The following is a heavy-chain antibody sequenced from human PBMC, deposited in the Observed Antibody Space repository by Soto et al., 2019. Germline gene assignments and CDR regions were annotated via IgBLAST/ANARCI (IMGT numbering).Heavy chain of an antibody. CDR1: GGSISSYY. D-gene: IGHD4-17*01. Sequence: SETLSLTCTVSGGSISSYYWSWIRQPPGKGLEWIGYIYYSGSTNYNPSLKSRVTISVDTSKNQFSLKLSSVTAADTAVYYCARDNAADYGDYYYYYGMDVWGQGTTVTVSS. V-gene: IGHV4-59*01. CDR3: ARDNAADYGDYYYYYGMDV. J-gene: IGHJ6*02. CDR2: IYYSGST.